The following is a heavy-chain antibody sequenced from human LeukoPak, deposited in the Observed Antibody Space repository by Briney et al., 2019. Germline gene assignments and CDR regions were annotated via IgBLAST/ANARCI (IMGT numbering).Heavy chain of an antibody. J-gene: IGHJ3*02. Sequence: SETLSLTCAVYGGSFSGYYWSWIRQPPGKGLEWIGEINHSGSTNYNPSLKSRVTISVDTSKNQFSLKLSSVTAADTAVYYCARGERGITIFGVVIIGDAFDIRGQGTMVTVSS. D-gene: IGHD3-3*01. CDR3: ARGERGITIFGVVIIGDAFDI. CDR1: GGSFSGYY. CDR2: INHSGST. V-gene: IGHV4-34*01.